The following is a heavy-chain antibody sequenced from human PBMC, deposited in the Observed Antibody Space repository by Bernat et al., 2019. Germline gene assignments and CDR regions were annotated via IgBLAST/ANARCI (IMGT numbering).Heavy chain of an antibody. V-gene: IGHV3-15*07. CDR3: NTDRITTFGRF. D-gene: IGHD3-3*01. CDR2: IKSKTDGGTT. Sequence: EVQLVESGGDLVKPGESLRLSCATSAFIFTDAWMNWVRQAPGKGLEWVGRIKSKTDGGTTEYAAPVKGRFTISRDDSKNTVYLQTNSLKIEDTAIYYCNTDRITTFGRFWGQGTLVTVSS. CDR1: AFIFTDAW. J-gene: IGHJ4*02.